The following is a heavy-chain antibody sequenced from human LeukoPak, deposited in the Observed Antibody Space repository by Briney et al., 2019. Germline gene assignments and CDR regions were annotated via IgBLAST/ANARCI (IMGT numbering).Heavy chain of an antibody. CDR1: GGSIINHY. V-gene: IGHV4-4*07. CDR2: IYSSGSA. Sequence: SETLSLTCTVSGGSIINHYWSWIRQPAGKGLERIGRIYSSGSANYSPSLKSRVSMSIDTSNNHFSLNLTSVTAADTALYFCARDVRYASGWSTPESWGQGTLVTVSS. D-gene: IGHD6-19*01. J-gene: IGHJ5*02. CDR3: ARDVRYASGWSTPES.